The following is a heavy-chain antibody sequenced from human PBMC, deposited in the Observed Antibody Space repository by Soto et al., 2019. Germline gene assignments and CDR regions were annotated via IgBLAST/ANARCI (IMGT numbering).Heavy chain of an antibody. CDR2: IYYSGST. CDR1: GGSISSSSYY. V-gene: IGHV4-39*01. J-gene: IGHJ6*03. D-gene: IGHD2-15*01. Sequence: SETLSLTCTVTGGSISSSSYYWGWIRQPPGKGLEWIGSIYYSGSTYSTPSLKSRVTISVDTSKNQFSLKLSSVTAADTAVYYCARRKCRQPLDYCYYMDFWGKGTTVTVSS. CDR3: ARRKCRQPLDYCYYMDF.